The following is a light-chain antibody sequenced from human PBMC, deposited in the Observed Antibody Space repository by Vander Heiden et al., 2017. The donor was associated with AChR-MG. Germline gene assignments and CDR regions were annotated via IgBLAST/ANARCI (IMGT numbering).Light chain of an antibody. CDR2: GNS. CDR1: SSTIGAGCD. CDR3: QSYDSSLGGPWV. J-gene: IGLJ3*02. V-gene: IGLV1-40*01. Sequence: QPALTQPPSRSGAPGQTVTISSTAGSSTIGAGCDVHWYHQLPETAPKLLTFGNSDRPSGVPDRFSGSKSGTSASLAITGLQAEDEADYYCQSYDSSLGGPWVFGGGTKLTVL.